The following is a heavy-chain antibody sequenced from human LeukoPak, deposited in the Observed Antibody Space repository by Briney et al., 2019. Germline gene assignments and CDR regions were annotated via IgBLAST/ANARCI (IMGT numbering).Heavy chain of an antibody. CDR2: ISGSGGST. J-gene: IGHJ4*02. CDR1: GGSISSSSYY. Sequence: PSETLSLTCTVSGGSISSSSYYWGWVRQPPGKGLEWVSAISGSGGSTYYADSVKGRFTISRDNSKNTLYLQMNSLRAEDTAVYYCAKGSLGYSSGWFDYWGQGTLVTVSS. D-gene: IGHD6-19*01. V-gene: IGHV3-23*01. CDR3: AKGSLGYSSGWFDY.